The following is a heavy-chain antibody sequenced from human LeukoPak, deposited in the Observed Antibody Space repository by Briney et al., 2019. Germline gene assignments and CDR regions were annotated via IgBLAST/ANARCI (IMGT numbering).Heavy chain of an antibody. Sequence: SETLSLTCTVSGGSISSYSWIWIRQPPGKGLEWIGYIYYSGSTNYNPSLKSRVTISVDTSKNQFSLKLSSVTAADTAVYYCARAEIAAARGVFDPWGQGTLVTVSS. V-gene: IGHV4-59*01. CDR1: GGSISSYS. CDR3: ARAEIAAARGVFDP. D-gene: IGHD6-13*01. CDR2: IYYSGST. J-gene: IGHJ5*02.